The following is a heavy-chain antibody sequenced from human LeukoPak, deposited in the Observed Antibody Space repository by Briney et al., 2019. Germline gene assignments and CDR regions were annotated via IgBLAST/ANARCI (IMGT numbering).Heavy chain of an antibody. CDR1: GGYISGSDNY. V-gene: IGHV4-39*01. CDR2: VYYSGTT. Sequence: SDTLSLTCTVSGGYISGSDNYRAWIRQPPGKGLEWIGSVYYSGTTDYNPSLNSRVSIFVDTSKNQFSLKLTSVTAADTAVYYCARHSYYYDYWGQGTLVTVSS. CDR3: ARHSYYYDY. J-gene: IGHJ4*02. D-gene: IGHD2-21*01.